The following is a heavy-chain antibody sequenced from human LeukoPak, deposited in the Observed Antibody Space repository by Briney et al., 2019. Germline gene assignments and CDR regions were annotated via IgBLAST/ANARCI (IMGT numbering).Heavy chain of an antibody. Sequence: PSETPSLTCTVSGGSISSYYWSWIRQPPGKGLEWIGYIYYSGSTNHNPSLKSRVTISVDTSKNQFSLKLSSVTAADTAVYYCARDAGGWELMNDAFDIWGQGTMVTVSS. CDR1: GGSISSYY. CDR2: IYYSGST. CDR3: ARDAGGWELMNDAFDI. D-gene: IGHD1-26*01. J-gene: IGHJ3*02. V-gene: IGHV4-59*01.